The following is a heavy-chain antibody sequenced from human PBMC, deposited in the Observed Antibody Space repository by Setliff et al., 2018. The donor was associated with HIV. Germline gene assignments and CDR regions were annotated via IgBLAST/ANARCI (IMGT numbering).Heavy chain of an antibody. D-gene: IGHD1-7*01. J-gene: IGHJ4*02. CDR2: VSNSGST. Sequence: PSETLSLTCAVSGGSISSRSHYWGWIRQPPGKGLEWIGSVSNSGSTYYNPSLKSLFTISVDVSKNQFSLKLTSLTAADTAVYYCAGHHELTAHGLFDSWGQGTRVTAPQ. CDR3: AGHHELTAHGLFDS. CDR1: GGSISSRSHY. V-gene: IGHV4-39*01.